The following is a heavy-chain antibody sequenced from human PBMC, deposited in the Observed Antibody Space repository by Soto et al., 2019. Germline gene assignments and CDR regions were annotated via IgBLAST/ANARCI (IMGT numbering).Heavy chain of an antibody. CDR2: IYSNGDT. CDR1: SDSSNSGCYY. Sequence: TLSLTCSVSSDSSNSGCYYWSWIRQHPGKGLEWIGYIYSNGDTYYNPSLKSRVTISVDTSKNQFSLNLTSVTAADTAVYYCARGWRVGAGGKFYYGLDVWGQGTTVTVSS. D-gene: IGHD6-13*01. J-gene: IGHJ6*01. CDR3: ARGWRVGAGGKFYYGLDV. V-gene: IGHV4-31*03.